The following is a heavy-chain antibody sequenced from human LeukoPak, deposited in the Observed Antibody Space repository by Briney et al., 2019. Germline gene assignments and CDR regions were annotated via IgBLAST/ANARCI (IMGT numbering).Heavy chain of an antibody. V-gene: IGHV3-23*01. Sequence: PGGSLRLSCAASGFTFSSYAMSWVRQAPGKGQEWVSSFSGSGGNTYYADSVKGRFTISRDNSKNSLYLQMNSLRAEDTAVYYCARDRRWMDVWGKGTTVTVSS. CDR2: FSGSGGNT. CDR1: GFTFSSYA. D-gene: IGHD4-23*01. CDR3: ARDRRWMDV. J-gene: IGHJ6*04.